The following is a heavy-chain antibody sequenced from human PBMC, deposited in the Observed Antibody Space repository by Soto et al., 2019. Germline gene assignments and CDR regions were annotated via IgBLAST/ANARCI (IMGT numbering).Heavy chain of an antibody. CDR2: ISGGGDTT. CDR3: GKGPGGSGSLTPRVDF. V-gene: IGHV3-23*01. D-gene: IGHD3-10*01. J-gene: IGHJ4*02. CDR1: GFTFNNYA. Sequence: EVQLLESGGGLVQPGGSLRLSCAASGFTFNNYAMTWVRQAPGKGLEWVSAISGGGDTTSYADSVKGRFTVSRDGSKNTSVLEKSSLGGEDTALYYGGKGPGGSGSLTPRVDFWGQGTLVTVSS.